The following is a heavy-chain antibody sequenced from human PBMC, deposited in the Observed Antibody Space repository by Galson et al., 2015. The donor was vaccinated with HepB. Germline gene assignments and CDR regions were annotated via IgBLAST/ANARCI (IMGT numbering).Heavy chain of an antibody. CDR3: AKATRGTCSGADCYYFDS. CDR2: FSGPLATT. J-gene: IGHJ4*02. Sequence: SLRLSCAASGFTFSTYAMSWVRQTPGKGLEWVATFSGPLATTYHADSVKGRFTISRDNSKNTLSLQMDGLRAEDTAIYYCAKATRGTCSGADCYYFDSWGREPWSPSPQ. D-gene: IGHD2-21*02. CDR1: GFTFSTYA. V-gene: IGHV3-23*01.